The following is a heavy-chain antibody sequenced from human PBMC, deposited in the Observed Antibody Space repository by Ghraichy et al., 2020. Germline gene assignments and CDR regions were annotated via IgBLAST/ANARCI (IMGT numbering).Heavy chain of an antibody. Sequence: ASVKVSCKASGYTFTGYYMHWVRQAPGQGLEWMGWINPNSGGTNYAQKFQGRVTMTRDTSISTAYMELSRLRSDDTAVYYCARDLGSTWEVAVAGGFDPWGQGTLVTVSS. CDR2: INPNSGGT. D-gene: IGHD6-19*01. J-gene: IGHJ5*02. CDR3: ARDLGSTWEVAVAGGFDP. CDR1: GYTFTGYY. V-gene: IGHV1-2*02.